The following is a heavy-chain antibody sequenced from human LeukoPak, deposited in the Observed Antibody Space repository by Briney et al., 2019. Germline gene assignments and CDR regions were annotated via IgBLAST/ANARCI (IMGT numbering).Heavy chain of an antibody. J-gene: IGHJ5*02. CDR1: GYTFTGHY. CDR3: ARERLRLGYERTNWFDP. Sequence: GASVKVSCKASGYTFTGHYVHWVRQASGQGLEWMGWINPNSGGTNYAQKFQGRVTMTRDTSISTVYMELSRLRSDDTAVYYCARERLRLGYERTNWFDPWGQGTLVTVSS. V-gene: IGHV1-2*02. D-gene: IGHD4-17*01. CDR2: INPNSGGT.